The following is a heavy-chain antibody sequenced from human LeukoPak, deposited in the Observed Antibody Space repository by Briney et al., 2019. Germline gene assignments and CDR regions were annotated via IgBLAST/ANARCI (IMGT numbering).Heavy chain of an antibody. CDR2: IYYNLST. D-gene: IGHD5-24*01. CDR1: GDTIDTRHFY. Sequence: SETLSLTYIVSGDTIDTRHFYWTWIRQPPGKGLEWIGSIYYNLSTSYNPSLLSRGTISVDTSKNQFSLRLTSVTAADTAMYYCAKGGDAYKVGNYWGPGTMVTVSS. V-gene: IGHV4-39*07. J-gene: IGHJ1*01. CDR3: AKGGDAYKVGNY.